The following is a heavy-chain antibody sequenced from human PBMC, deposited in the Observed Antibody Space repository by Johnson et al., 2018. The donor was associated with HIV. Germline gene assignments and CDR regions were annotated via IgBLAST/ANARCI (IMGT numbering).Heavy chain of an antibody. CDR1: GFTFHEYA. CDR2: LYSAGSA. D-gene: IGHD2-8*02. Sequence: VQLVESGGGLVQPGRSLRLACAASGFTFHEYAMSWVRQAPGKGLEWVSILYSAGSAYYADSVKGRFTISRDNSKNTLYLQMNSLRAEDTAVYYCARDDLRDTGAFDIWGQGTMVTVSS. CDR3: ARDDLRDTGAFDI. J-gene: IGHJ3*02. V-gene: IGHV3-66*02.